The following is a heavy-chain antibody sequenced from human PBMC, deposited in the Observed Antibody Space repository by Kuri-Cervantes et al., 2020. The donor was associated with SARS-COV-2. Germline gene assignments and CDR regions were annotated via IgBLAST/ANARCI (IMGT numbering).Heavy chain of an antibody. Sequence: GESLKISCEVSGFTLNTYAIHWVRQAPGKGLEWVAFIRYDGSNKYYADSVKGRFTISRDNSKNTLYLQMNSLRAEDTAVYYCAKGHQGAFDIWGQGTMVTVSS. CDR2: IRYDGSNK. CDR1: GFTLNTYA. J-gene: IGHJ3*02. V-gene: IGHV3-30*02. CDR3: AKGHQGAFDI.